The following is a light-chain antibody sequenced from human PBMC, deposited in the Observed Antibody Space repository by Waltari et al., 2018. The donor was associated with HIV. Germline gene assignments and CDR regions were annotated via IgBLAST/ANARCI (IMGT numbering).Light chain of an antibody. CDR1: RSDVRRHKL. J-gene: IGLJ2*01. Sequence: QSALTQPTSASGSPGQTITIPCPGTRSDVRRHKLVSWYQQHPGKAPQLMIYEVSKRPSVVSNRFSGSKPGNTASLTSSGLQAEDEADYYCCSYAGSSTPVFGGGTKLTVL. CDR2: EVS. V-gene: IGLV2-23*02. CDR3: CSYAGSSTPV.